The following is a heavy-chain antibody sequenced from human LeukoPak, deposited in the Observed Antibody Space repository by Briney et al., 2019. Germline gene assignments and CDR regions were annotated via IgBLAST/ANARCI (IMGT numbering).Heavy chain of an antibody. V-gene: IGHV1-69*04. CDR3: AGVFSGSYSY. CDR1: GGTFSSYA. J-gene: IGHJ4*02. D-gene: IGHD3-10*02. Sequence: GVSVKVSHKASGGTFSSYAISWVRQAPGQGLEWMGRIIPILGIANYEQKLKGRVTITADKSTSTAYMELSSPRTEDTAVYYCAGVFSGSYSYWGQGTLVTVSS. CDR2: IIPILGIA.